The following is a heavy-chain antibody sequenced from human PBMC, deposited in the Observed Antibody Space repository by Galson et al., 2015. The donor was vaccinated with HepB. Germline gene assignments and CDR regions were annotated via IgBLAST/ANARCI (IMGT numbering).Heavy chain of an antibody. J-gene: IGHJ4*02. CDR1: GFTFSSYA. D-gene: IGHD3-22*01. V-gene: IGHV3-30*14. Sequence: SLRLSCAASGFTFSSYAMHWVRQAPGKGLEWVAVISYDGSNKYYADSVKGRFTISRDNSKNTLYLQMSSLRAEDTAVYYCVNMGYFWAWVEDSSGYYGETAVRGWGQGTLVTVSS. CDR3: VNMGYFWAWVEDSSGYYGETAVRG. CDR2: ISYDGSNK.